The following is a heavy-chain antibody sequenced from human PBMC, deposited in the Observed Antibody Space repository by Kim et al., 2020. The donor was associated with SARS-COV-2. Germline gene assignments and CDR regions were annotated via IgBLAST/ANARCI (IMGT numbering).Heavy chain of an antibody. CDR3: AVTAMVTLGFDY. CDR2: IYYSGST. J-gene: IGHJ4*02. D-gene: IGHD5-18*01. V-gene: IGHV4-39*01. Sequence: SETLSPTCTVSGGSISSSSYYWGWIRQPPGKGLEWIGRIYYSGSTYYNPSLKSRVTISVDTSKNQFSLKLSSVTAADTAVYYCAVTAMVTLGFDYWGQGTLVTVSS. CDR1: GGSISSSSYY.